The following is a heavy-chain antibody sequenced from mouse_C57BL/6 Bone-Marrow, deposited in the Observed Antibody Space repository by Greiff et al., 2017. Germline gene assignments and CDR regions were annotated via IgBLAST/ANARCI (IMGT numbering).Heavy chain of an antibody. CDR1: GFTFTDYY. CDR3: AAQATRMDD. V-gene: IGHV1-19*01. Sequence: EVQLQQSGPVLVKPGASVKMSCKASGFTFTDYYMNWVKQSHGKSLEWIGVITPYHGGTSYNQQFKGKATLTVDKSSSTADMELNSLTSEDSAVYYCAAQATRMDDWGQGTSVTVSS. J-gene: IGHJ4*01. CDR2: ITPYHGGT. D-gene: IGHD3-2*02.